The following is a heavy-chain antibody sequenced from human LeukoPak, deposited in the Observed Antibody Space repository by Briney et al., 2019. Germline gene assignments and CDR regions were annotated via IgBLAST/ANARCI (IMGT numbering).Heavy chain of an antibody. CDR1: GFSFTNAW. Sequence: PGGSLRLSCAASGFSFTNAWMNWVRQAPGKGPEWVGRVKRKSDGGTADYAAPVEGRFTISRDDSKNTLYLQINSLKTEDTAIYYCIAFESGRYHWGQGTLVTVSS. V-gene: IGHV3-15*01. D-gene: IGHD2-15*01. CDR3: IAFESGRYH. CDR2: VKRKSDGGTA. J-gene: IGHJ5*02.